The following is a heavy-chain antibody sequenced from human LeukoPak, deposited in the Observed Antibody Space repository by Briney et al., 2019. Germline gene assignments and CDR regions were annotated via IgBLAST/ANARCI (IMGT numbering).Heavy chain of an antibody. CDR3: ARGRRIAVAGTSGY. CDR2: INHSGST. V-gene: IGHV4-34*01. J-gene: IGHJ4*02. D-gene: IGHD6-19*01. CDR1: GGSFSGYY. Sequence: SETLSLTCAAYGGSFSGYYWSWIRQPPGKGLEWIGEINHSGSTNYNPSLKSRVTISVDTSKNQFSLKLSSVTAADTAVYYCARGRRIAVAGTSGYWGQGTLVTVSS.